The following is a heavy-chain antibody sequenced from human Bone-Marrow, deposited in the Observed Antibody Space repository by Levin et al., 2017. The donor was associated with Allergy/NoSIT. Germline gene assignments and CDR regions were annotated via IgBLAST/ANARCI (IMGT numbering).Heavy chain of an antibody. CDR2: ISSSSSAI. CDR3: GRGYKFALY. Sequence: GGSLRLSCAASGFTFTDFYMSWIRQTPERGLEWISHISSSSSAIFYADSVKGRFTISRDNAKNSVYLQMNSLTAEDTAVYFCGRGYKFALYWGQGALVTVSS. CDR1: GFTFTDFY. V-gene: IGHV3-11*01. D-gene: IGHD5-18*01. J-gene: IGHJ1*01.